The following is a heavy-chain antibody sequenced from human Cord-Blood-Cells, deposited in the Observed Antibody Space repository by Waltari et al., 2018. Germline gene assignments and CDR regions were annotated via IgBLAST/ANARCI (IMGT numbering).Heavy chain of an antibody. V-gene: IGHV1-2*02. Sequence: QVQLVQSGAEVKKPGASVKVSCQASGYTFTGYYLPWVRQAPGQGLEWMGWINPNSGGTNYAQKFQGRVTMTRDTSISTAYMELSRLRSDDTAVYYCAREPLYYYGSGSFDYWGQGTLVTVSS. CDR3: AREPLYYYGSGSFDY. J-gene: IGHJ4*02. D-gene: IGHD3-10*01. CDR1: GYTFTGYY. CDR2: INPNSGGT.